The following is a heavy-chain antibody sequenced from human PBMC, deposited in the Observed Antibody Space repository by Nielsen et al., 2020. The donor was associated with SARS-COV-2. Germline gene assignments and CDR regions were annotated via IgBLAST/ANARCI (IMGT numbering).Heavy chain of an antibody. CDR3: ARSDYYYYGMDV. J-gene: IGHJ6*02. CDR2: ISAYNGNT. Sequence: WVRQAPGQGLEWMGWISAYNGNTDYPQKLQGRVTMTTDTSTSTAYMELRSLRSDDTAVYYCARSDYYYYGMDVWGQGTTVTVSS. V-gene: IGHV1-18*01.